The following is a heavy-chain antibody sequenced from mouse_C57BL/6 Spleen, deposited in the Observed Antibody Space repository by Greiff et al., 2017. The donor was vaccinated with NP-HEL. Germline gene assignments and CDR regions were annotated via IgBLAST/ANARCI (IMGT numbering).Heavy chain of an antibody. CDR2: INPSSGYT. J-gene: IGHJ3*01. Sequence: VKLMESGAELARPGASVKMSCKASGYTFTSYTMHWVKQRPGQGLEWIGYINPSSGYTKYNQKFKDKATLTADKSSSTAYMQLSSLTSEDSAVYYCARGEELWLRRAFAYWGQGTLVTVSA. D-gene: IGHD2-2*01. CDR3: ARGEELWLRRAFAY. CDR1: GYTFTSYT. V-gene: IGHV1-4*01.